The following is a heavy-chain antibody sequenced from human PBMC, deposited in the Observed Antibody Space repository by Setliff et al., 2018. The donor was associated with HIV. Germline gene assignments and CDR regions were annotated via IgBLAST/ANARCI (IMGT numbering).Heavy chain of an antibody. CDR1: GGSFSGYY. Sequence: PSETLSLTCAVYGGSFSGYYWSWIRQPPGKGLEWIGEINHSGSTNYNPSLKSRVTISVDTSKNQFSLKLSSVTAADTAVYYCASGSGIDWFDPWGQGTLVTVSS. D-gene: IGHD3-10*01. J-gene: IGHJ5*02. CDR3: ASGSGIDWFDP. CDR2: INHSGST. V-gene: IGHV4-34*01.